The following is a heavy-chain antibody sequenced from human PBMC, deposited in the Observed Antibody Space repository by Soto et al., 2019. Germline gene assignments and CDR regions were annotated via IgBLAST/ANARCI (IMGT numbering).Heavy chain of an antibody. V-gene: IGHV3-23*01. J-gene: IGHJ4*02. CDR2: ISGSGGST. D-gene: IGHD3-22*01. CDR3: AKDGYYYYDSSGYYYFSSYFDY. Sequence: GGSLRLSCAASGFTFSSYAMSWVRQAPGKGLEWVSAISGSGGSTYYADSVKGRFTISRDNSKNTLYLQMNSLRAEDTAVYYCAKDGYYYYDSSGYYYFSSYFDYWGQGTLVTVSS. CDR1: GFTFSSYA.